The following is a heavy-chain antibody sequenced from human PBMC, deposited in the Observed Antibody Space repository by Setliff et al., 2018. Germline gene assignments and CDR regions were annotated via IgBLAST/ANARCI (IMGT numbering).Heavy chain of an antibody. CDR1: GFTFSDYY. V-gene: IGHV3-11*01. CDR2: ISSSGSLI. Sequence: GGSLRLSCATSGFTFSDYYMSWIRQTPGKGLEWVAYISSSGSLIYYPDSVKGRFTISRDNAKKSVDLQMNSLRAEDTAVYYCARDSTELGHVYYASGSYPIDYWGQGTLVTVSS. J-gene: IGHJ4*02. D-gene: IGHD3-10*01. CDR3: ARDSTELGHVYYASGSYPIDY.